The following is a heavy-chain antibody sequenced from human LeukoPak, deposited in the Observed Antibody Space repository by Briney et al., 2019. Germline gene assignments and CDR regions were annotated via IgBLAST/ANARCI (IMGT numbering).Heavy chain of an antibody. V-gene: IGHV3-21*01. J-gene: IGHJ5*02. CDR3: ARAPRYNWFDP. CDR2: ISSSSSYI. Sequence: GGSLRLSCAASGFTFSSYSMNWVRQAPGKGLEWVSSISSSSSYIYYADSVKGRFTISRDNAKNTLYLQMNSLRAEDTAVYYCARAPRYNWFDPWGQGTLVTVSS. CDR1: GFTFSSYS.